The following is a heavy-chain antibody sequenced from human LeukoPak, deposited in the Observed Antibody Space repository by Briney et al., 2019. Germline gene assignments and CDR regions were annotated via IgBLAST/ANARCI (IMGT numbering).Heavy chain of an antibody. CDR3: HIVVVTAIPDAFDI. Sequence: GGSLRLSCAASGFTFDDYAIHWVRQAPGKGLEWVSLISGDGGSTYYADSVKGRFTISRDNSKNSLYLQMNSLRTEDTALYYCHIVVVTAIPDAFDIWGQGTMVTVSS. CDR1: GFTFDDYA. CDR2: ISGDGGST. V-gene: IGHV3-43*02. J-gene: IGHJ3*02. D-gene: IGHD2-21*02.